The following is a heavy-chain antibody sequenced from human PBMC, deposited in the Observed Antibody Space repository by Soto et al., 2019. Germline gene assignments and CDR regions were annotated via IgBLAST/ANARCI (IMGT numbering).Heavy chain of an antibody. V-gene: IGHV3-23*01. Sequence: EVQLLESGGDLVQPGGSLRLSCVASGFIFSDYPMTWVRQATGKGLEWVSTIGVSGADTYYADSVKGRFTITRDNSKNTVYVQMNSLRAEDTAVYYCAKRAVTGVWLFFDHWGQGALVAVSS. CDR3: AKRAVTGVWLFFDH. D-gene: IGHD6-19*01. CDR2: IGVSGADT. J-gene: IGHJ4*02. CDR1: GFIFSDYP.